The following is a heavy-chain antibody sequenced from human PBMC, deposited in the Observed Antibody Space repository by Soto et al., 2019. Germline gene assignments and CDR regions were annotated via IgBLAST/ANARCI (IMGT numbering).Heavy chain of an antibody. CDR2: MYYSGST. CDR1: GGSISNYY. CDR3: ARSGAATLSDY. J-gene: IGHJ4*02. D-gene: IGHD2-15*01. V-gene: IGHV4-59*01. Sequence: SETLSLTCTVSGGSISNYYCSWIRQPPGKGLEWIGYMYYSGSTNYNPSLKGRVTISVDTSKNQFSLKLSSVTAADTAVYYCARSGAATLSDYWGQGTLVTVSS.